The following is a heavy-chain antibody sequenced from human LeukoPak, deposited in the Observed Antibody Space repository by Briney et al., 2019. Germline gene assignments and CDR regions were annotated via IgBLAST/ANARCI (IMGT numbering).Heavy chain of an antibody. D-gene: IGHD4-17*01. CDR3: ARVPLANDYGDQYFDY. CDR2: IYYSGST. V-gene: IGHV4-59*01. CDR1: GGSISSYY. Sequence: SETLSPTCTVSGGSISSYYWSWIRQPPGKGLEWIGYIYYSGSTNYNPSLKSRVTISVDTSKNQFSLKLSSVTAADTAVYYCARVPLANDYGDQYFDYWGQGTLVTVSS. J-gene: IGHJ4*02.